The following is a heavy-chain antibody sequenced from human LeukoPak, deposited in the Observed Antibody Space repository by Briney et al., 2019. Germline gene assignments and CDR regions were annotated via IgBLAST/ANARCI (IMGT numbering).Heavy chain of an antibody. V-gene: IGHV1-8*01. CDR1: GYTFTSFD. J-gene: IGHJ4*02. D-gene: IGHD6-19*01. Sequence: ASVNVSCTASGYTFTSFDINWVRQATGQGLEWMGWMNPNSGNTGYAQKFQGRVTMTRNTSISTAYMELSSLRSEDTAVYFCARERSGWADYWGQGTLVTVSS. CDR3: ARERSGWADY. CDR2: MNPNSGNT.